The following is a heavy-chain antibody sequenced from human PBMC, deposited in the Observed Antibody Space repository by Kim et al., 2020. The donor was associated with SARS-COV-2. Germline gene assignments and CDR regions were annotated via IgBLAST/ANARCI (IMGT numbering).Heavy chain of an antibody. CDR2: INSDGSSP. J-gene: IGHJ6*01. CDR3: ARLSGWAPPNYGLEV. V-gene: IGHV3-74*01. D-gene: IGHD1-26*01. CDR1: GFTFSRHW. Sequence: GGSLRLSCAASGFTFSRHWMHWVRQAPGKRPVWVARINSDGSSPSHADSVKGRFTISRDNAKDTLYLQMNSLRAEDTAKYYCARLSGWAPPNYGLEVWGQGTTVTVSS.